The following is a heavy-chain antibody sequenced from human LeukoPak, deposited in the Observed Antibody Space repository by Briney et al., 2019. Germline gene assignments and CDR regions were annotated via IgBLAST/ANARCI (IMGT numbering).Heavy chain of an antibody. CDR1: GYTFTGYY. V-gene: IGHV1-2*02. CDR3: ARDSGYCRSTGCYYFDY. CDR2: INPNSGDT. J-gene: IGHJ4*02. Sequence: ASVKVSCKASGYTFTGYYMHWVRQAPGQGLEWMGWINPNSGDTNYAQRFQGRVTMTRDTSISTAYMDLSRLRSDDTAVYYCARDSGYCRSTGCYYFDYWGQGTLVTVSS. D-gene: IGHD2-2*01.